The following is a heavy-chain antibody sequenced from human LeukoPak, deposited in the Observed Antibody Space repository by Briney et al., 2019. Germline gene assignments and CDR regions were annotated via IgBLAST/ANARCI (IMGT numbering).Heavy chain of an antibody. CDR1: GFTFSSYG. V-gene: IGHV3-30*02. CDR2: IRYDGSNK. Sequence: GGSLRLSCAASGFTFSSYGMHWVRQAPGKGLEWVAFIRYDGSNKYYADSVKGRFTISRDNSKNTLYLQMNSLRAEDTAVYYCAKDQLRYCSSTSCYVFDYWGQGTLVTVSS. CDR3: AKDQLRYCSSTSCYVFDY. J-gene: IGHJ4*02. D-gene: IGHD2-2*01.